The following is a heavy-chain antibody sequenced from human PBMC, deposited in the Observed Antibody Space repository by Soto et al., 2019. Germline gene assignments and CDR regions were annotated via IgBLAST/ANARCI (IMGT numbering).Heavy chain of an antibody. J-gene: IGHJ3*02. CDR3: ARHADSGDRELAFQI. D-gene: IGHD2-15*01. Sequence: QLQLQESGPGLVKPSETLSLTCNVFGASVSSSGYWWGWIRQPPGKVLEWIGSVLYSGGTQCNPSLRSRLTISTDTSKNYVSLRLTSVTAADTAVYYCARHADSGDRELAFQIWGQGAMVTVSS. CDR2: VLYSGGT. CDR1: GASVSSSGYW. V-gene: IGHV4-39*01.